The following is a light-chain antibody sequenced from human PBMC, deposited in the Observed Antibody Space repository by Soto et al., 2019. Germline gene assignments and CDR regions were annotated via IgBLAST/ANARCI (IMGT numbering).Light chain of an antibody. CDR1: QTMSTY. CDR2: AAS. Sequence: DIQLTQSPSSLSASVGDRVTITYRASQTMSTYLNWYQQKPGKAPKLLIYAASSFQGGVPSRFSGGGSGTDFTLTITSLQPEDFATYYCQQSYRSPWTFGQGTKVEI. J-gene: IGKJ1*01. CDR3: QQSYRSPWT. V-gene: IGKV1-39*01.